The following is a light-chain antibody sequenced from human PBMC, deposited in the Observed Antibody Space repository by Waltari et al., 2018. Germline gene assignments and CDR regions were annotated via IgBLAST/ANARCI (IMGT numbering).Light chain of an antibody. Sequence: IVMTQTPLSLSVTSGQPASISCKSSQSLLDSDGKTYLHWSLQKPGHLPQLRMYEVSNRFYGVPDRVSGSESVTDFTLKSSRVEVEDVGVYYCMQSTQLPLTVGGGTKMEIK. CDR3: MQSTQLPLT. V-gene: IGKV2D-29*01. CDR2: EVS. J-gene: IGKJ4*01. CDR1: QSLLDSDGKTY.